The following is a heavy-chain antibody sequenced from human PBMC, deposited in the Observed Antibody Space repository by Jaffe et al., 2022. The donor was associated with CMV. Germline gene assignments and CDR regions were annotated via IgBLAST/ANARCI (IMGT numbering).Heavy chain of an antibody. V-gene: IGHV3-33*08. CDR3: ARLGYDYVLGSNYYMDV. CDR2: IWYDGSNK. CDR1: GFTFSSYG. J-gene: IGHJ6*03. D-gene: IGHD3-16*01. Sequence: QVQLVESGGGVVQPGRSLRLSCAASGFTFSSYGMHWVRQAPGKGLEWVAVIWYDGSNKYYADSVKGRFTISRDNSKNTLYLQMNSLRAEDTAVYYCARLGYDYVLGSNYYMDVWGKGTTVTVSS.